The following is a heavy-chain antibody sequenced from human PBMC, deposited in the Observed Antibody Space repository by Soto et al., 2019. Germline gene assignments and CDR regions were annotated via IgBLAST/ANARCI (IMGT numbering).Heavy chain of an antibody. Sequence: PSETLSLTCTVSGGSISSSSYYWGWIRQPPGKGLEWIGSIYYSGSTYYNPSLKSRVTISVDRSKNQFSLKLSSVTAADTAVYYCARAVAVVPGSNWFDPWGQGTLVTAPQ. V-gene: IGHV4-39*07. CDR2: IYYSGST. CDR3: ARAVAVVPGSNWFDP. CDR1: GGSISSSSYY. J-gene: IGHJ5*02. D-gene: IGHD2-2*01.